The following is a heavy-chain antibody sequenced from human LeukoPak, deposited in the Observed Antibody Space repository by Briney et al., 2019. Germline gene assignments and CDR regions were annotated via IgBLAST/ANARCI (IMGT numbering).Heavy chain of an antibody. D-gene: IGHD3-3*01. CDR2: IRSKAYGGTT. CDR1: GFAFGNYA. J-gene: IGHJ6*03. Sequence: GGSLRLSCTASGFAFGNYAMSWVRQAPGKGLEWVGFIRSKAYGGTTEYAASVKGRFTISRDDSKSIAYLQMNSLKTEDTAVYYCTRAGYYDFWSGGYYYYYMDVWGKGTTVTVSS. CDR3: TRAGYYDFWSGGYYYYYMDV. V-gene: IGHV3-49*04.